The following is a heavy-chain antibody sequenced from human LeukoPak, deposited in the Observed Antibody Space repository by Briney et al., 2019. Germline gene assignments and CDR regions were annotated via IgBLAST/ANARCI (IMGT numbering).Heavy chain of an antibody. CDR3: AREYGDFDY. CDR2: ISSRGDT. D-gene: IGHD4-17*01. V-gene: IGHV4-4*07. CDR1: GGSITNYY. J-gene: IGHJ4*02. Sequence: SETLSLTCIVSGGSITNYYWSWIRQPAGKGLQWIGRISSRGDTNYNPSLESRVFMSIDRSKNQFSLKLLSLTAADTAVYYCAREYGDFDYWGRGTLVTVSS.